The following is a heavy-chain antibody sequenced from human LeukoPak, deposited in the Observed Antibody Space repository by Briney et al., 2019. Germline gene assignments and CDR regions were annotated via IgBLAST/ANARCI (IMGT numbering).Heavy chain of an antibody. J-gene: IGHJ4*02. V-gene: IGHV3-23*01. CDR3: ATVGMGATIGY. D-gene: IGHD1-26*01. Sequence: GGSLRLSCAASGFTFTSDAMSWVRQAPGKGLEWVSSISGSGDITNYADSVKGRFTISRDNAQNTLYLQMNSLGVEDTAVYYCATVGMGATIGYWGQGTLVTVSS. CDR2: ISGSGDIT. CDR1: GFTFTSDA.